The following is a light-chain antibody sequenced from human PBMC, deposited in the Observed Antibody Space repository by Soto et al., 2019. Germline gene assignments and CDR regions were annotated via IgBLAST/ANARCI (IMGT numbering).Light chain of an antibody. Sequence: IQMTQSPSCLCASVGHRVTITCRASQSISSYLNWYQQKPGKARKAPTYAASSLQSGVPSRFSVSASGTDLTLPISRLQPEDGSTYDGQQSYSTTLTFGGGTKVDI. V-gene: IGKV1-39*01. CDR3: QQSYSTTLT. J-gene: IGKJ4*01. CDR2: AAS. CDR1: QSISSY.